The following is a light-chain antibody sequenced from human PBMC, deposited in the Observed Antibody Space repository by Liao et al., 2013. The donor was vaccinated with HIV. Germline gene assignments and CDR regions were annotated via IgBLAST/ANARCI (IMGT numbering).Light chain of an antibody. CDR2: QDA. Sequence: STVLTQPPSVSVSPGQTATITCSADRLGDKFAAWYQQKPGQSPVVVIYQDAKRPSGIPERFSGSNSGNTATLTISRVEAGDEADYYCQVWDSHHDHLGVVFGGGTKLTVL. V-gene: IGLV3-1*01. CDR3: QVWDSHHDHLGVV. J-gene: IGLJ3*02. CDR1: RLGDKF.